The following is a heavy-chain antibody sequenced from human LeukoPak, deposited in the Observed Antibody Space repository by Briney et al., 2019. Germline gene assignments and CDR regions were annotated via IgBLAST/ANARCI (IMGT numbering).Heavy chain of an antibody. CDR2: IRQDGSES. V-gene: IGHV3-7*01. CDR1: GFTVSSNS. CDR3: ASSSYYYYYMDV. Sequence: GGSLRLSCTVSGFTVSSNSMSWVRQAPGKGLEWVANIRQDGSESYYVDSVKGRFTVSRDNAKNSLYLQMSSLRAEDTAVYYCASSSYYYYYMDVWGKGTTVTVSS. J-gene: IGHJ6*03.